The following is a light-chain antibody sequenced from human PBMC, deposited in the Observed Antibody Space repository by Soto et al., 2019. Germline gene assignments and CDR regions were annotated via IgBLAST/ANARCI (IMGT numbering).Light chain of an antibody. V-gene: IGKV1-39*01. CDR3: QQTYNTPIT. Sequence: DIQMTQSPSSLSASVGDRVTITCRASQSINSNLNWYQQKPGRAPKLLIYAASSLRSGVPSRFSGSGYGTDFTLTISRLQPEDCATYYCQQTYNTPITFGQGTRLEIK. J-gene: IGKJ5*01. CDR2: AAS. CDR1: QSINSN.